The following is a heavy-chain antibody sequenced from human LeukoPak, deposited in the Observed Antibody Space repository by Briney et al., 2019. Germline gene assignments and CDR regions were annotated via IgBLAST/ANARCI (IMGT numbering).Heavy chain of an antibody. Sequence: PGGSLRLSCAASGFTFSSYSMNWVRQAPGKGLEWVSSIRSSSSYIYYADSVMGRFTISRDNAKNSLSLQVNSLRAEDTAVYYCARGSYTDYWGQGTLVTVSS. CDR1: GFTFSSYS. J-gene: IGHJ4*02. CDR3: ARGSYTDY. CDR2: IRSSSSYI. V-gene: IGHV3-21*01. D-gene: IGHD3-10*01.